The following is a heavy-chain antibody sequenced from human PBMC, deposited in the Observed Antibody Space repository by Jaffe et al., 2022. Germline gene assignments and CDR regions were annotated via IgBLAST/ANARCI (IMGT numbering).Heavy chain of an antibody. CDR2: ITGSGDWT. D-gene: IGHD2-2*01. V-gene: IGHV3-23*01. J-gene: IGHJ4*02. CDR1: GFTFSTYA. CDR3: AKTSQCSSHGCTSDY. Sequence: EVQLLESGGGLVQPGGSLRLSCAASGFTFSTYAMKWVRQAPGKGLEWVSIITGSGDWTGYADSVKGRFTISRDNSKNTLYLQMNSLRDEDTAIYYCAKTSQCSSHGCTSDYWGQGTLVTVSS.